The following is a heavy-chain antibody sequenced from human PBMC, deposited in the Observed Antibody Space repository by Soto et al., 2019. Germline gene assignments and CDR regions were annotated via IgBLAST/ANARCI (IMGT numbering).Heavy chain of an antibody. D-gene: IGHD4-17*01. CDR2: IYYSGST. J-gene: IGHJ6*02. Sequence: PSETLSLTCTVSGGSISSYYWSWIRQPPGKGLEWIGYIYYSGSTNYNPSLKSRVTISVDTSKNQFSLKLSSVTAADTAVYYCARISTVTMGDYYYGMDVWGQGTTVTVS. CDR3: ARISTVTMGDYYYGMDV. CDR1: GGSISSYY. V-gene: IGHV4-59*01.